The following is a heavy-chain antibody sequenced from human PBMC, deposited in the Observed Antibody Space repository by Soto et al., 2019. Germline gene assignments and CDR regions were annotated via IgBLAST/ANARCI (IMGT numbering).Heavy chain of an antibody. CDR2: ISYDGSNK. J-gene: IGHJ4*02. CDR1: GFTFSSYG. V-gene: IGHV3-30*18. CDR3: AKDQVHGSSTSCQIDY. Sequence: QVQLVESGGGVVQPGRSLRLSCAASGFTFSSYGMHWVRQAPGKGLEWVAVISYDGSNKYYADSVKGRFTISRDNSKNTLYLQMNSLRAEDTAVYYCAKDQVHGSSTSCQIDYWGQGTLVTVSS. D-gene: IGHD2-2*01.